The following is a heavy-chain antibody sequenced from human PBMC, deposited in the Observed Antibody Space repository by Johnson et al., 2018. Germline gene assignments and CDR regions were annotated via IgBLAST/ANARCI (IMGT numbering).Heavy chain of an antibody. CDR3: ATGAISGVIYREFFQH. CDR2: TSNDEGIK. Sequence: VQLVETGGDLVQPGGSLRLSCSASGFSFSNYVMHWVRQAPGKGLEWVAVTSNDEGIKYYVDSVKGRFTISRDNSKGTLYLQINSLRAEDTAVYYCATGAISGVIYREFFQHWGQGTLVTVSS. V-gene: IGHV3-30*03. D-gene: IGHD3-10*01. CDR1: GFSFSNYV. J-gene: IGHJ1*01.